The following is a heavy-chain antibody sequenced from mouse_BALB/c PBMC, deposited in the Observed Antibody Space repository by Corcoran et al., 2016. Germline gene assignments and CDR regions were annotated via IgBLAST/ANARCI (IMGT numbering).Heavy chain of an antibody. CDR3: AREPDAMDY. J-gene: IGHJ4*01. CDR1: GYTFTNYG. CDR2: INTYTGEP. V-gene: IGHV9-3-1*01. Sequence: QIQLVQSGPALKKPGETVKISCKASGYTFTNYGMNWVKQAPGKGLKWMGWINTYTGEPTYADDIKGRFAFSLETSASTAYLQINNLKNEDTATYFCAREPDAMDYWGQGTSVTVSS.